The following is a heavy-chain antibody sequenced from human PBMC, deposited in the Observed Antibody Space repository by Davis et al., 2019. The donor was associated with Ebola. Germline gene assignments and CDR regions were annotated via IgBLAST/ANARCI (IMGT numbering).Heavy chain of an antibody. J-gene: IGHJ3*02. Sequence: GESLKISCASSGFIFSSYLMSGVREAPGKGLEWVAIITQDGSEKYYVEPVKGRFTISSDNAKNSLYLQMTSLRAEDTAVYYCARDRGDAFDIWGQGTMVTVSS. V-gene: IGHV3-7*01. CDR3: ARDRGDAFDI. CDR2: ITQDGSEK. CDR1: GFIFSSYL. D-gene: IGHD3-10*01.